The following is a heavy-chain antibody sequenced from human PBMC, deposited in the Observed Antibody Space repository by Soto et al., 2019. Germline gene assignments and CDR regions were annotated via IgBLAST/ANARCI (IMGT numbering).Heavy chain of an antibody. CDR2: IWYDGSNK. J-gene: IGHJ6*02. V-gene: IGHV3-33*01. CDR3: ATESGMDV. Sequence: GGSLRLSCAASGFTCSQRGMHWVRQAPGKGLEWVAVIWYDGSNKYYADSVKGRFTISRDNSKNTLYLEMNGLGAEDTAVYYCATESGMDVWGQGTAVTVSS. CDR1: GFTCSQRG.